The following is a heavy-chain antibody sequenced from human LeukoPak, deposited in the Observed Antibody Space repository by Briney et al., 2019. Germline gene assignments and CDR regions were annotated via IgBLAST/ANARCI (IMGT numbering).Heavy chain of an antibody. V-gene: IGHV3-23*01. CDR1: GFTFSSYA. CDR3: AKEKRDGHNYPIDY. D-gene: IGHD5-24*01. J-gene: IGHJ4*02. Sequence: GGSLRLSCAASGFTFSSYALTWVRQAPGKGLEWASVISGSGGSAFYADSVKGRFTISRDNSKNTLYMQMNSLRAEDTAAYYCAKEKRDGHNYPIDYWGQGTLVTVSS. CDR2: ISGSGGSA.